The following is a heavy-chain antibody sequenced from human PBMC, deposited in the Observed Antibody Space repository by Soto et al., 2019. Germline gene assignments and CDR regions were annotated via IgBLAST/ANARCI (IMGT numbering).Heavy chain of an antibody. D-gene: IGHD6-19*01. CDR3: ARWIAVAGNGAFDI. CDR2: IIPIFGTA. J-gene: IGHJ3*02. V-gene: IGHV1-69*06. CDR1: GGTFSSYA. Sequence: SVKVSCKASGGTFSSYAISWVRQAPGQGLEWMGGIIPIFGTANYAQKFQGRVTITADKSTSTAYMELSSLRSEDTAVYYCARWIAVAGNGAFDIWGQGTMVTVSS.